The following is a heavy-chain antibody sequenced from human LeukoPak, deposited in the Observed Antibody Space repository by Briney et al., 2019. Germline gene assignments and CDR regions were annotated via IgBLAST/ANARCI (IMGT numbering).Heavy chain of an antibody. CDR3: AKDGSWSCTD. CDR2: IAHHGNNK. J-gene: IGHJ4*02. CDR1: GFTFSSSA. Sequence: GGSLRLSCAASGFTFSSSAMHWVRQGPGKGLEWVAYIAHHGNNKYYADSVKGRFTSSRDNSKGTLYLQMNSLRADDTAVYYCAKDGSWSCTDWGQGTLVTVSS. D-gene: IGHD2-8*02. V-gene: IGHV3-30*02.